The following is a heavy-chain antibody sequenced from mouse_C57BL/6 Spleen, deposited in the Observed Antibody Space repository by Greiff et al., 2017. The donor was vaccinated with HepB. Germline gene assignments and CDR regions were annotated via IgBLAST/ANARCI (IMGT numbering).Heavy chain of an antibody. J-gene: IGHJ2*01. CDR2: FTMYSDAT. CDR1: YFAFMASA. V-gene: IGHV1-49*01. Sequence: LQESGAELVRPGSSVKLSCKASYFAFMASAMHWVKQRPGHGLEWIGSFTMYSDATEYSENFKGKATLTANTSSSTAYMELSSLTSEDSAVYYCARKDGNYVDYFDYWGQGTTLTVSS. D-gene: IGHD2-1*01. CDR3: ARKDGNYVDYFDY.